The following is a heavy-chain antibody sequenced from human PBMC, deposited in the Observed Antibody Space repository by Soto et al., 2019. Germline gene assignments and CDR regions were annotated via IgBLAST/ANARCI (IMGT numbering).Heavy chain of an antibody. CDR1: GGSISAYY. CDR3: ARPSVAVTWGPFDY. D-gene: IGHD6-19*01. CDR2: IYYTGST. V-gene: IGHV4-59*01. Sequence: SETLSLTCTVSGGSISAYYWNWVQQPPGKGLEWIGNIYYTGSTNYNPSLKSRVTISVDTSKNQFSLKLSSVTAADTAVYYCARPSVAVTWGPFDYWGQGTLVTVSS. J-gene: IGHJ4*02.